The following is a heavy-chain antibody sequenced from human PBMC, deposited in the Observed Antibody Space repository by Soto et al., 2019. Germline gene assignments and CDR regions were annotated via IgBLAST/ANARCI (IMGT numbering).Heavy chain of an antibody. CDR1: GYTFTSYD. J-gene: IGHJ6*02. V-gene: IGHV1-8*01. D-gene: IGHD2-15*01. Sequence: QVQLVQSGAEVKKPGASVKVSCKASGYTFTSYDINGVRHATGQRLEWMGWMNPNSGNTGYAQKFQGRVTMTRNTSISTAYMELSSLRSEETAVYYCARGAGYCSGGSCYYYYGMDVWGQGTTVTVSS. CDR3: ARGAGYCSGGSCYYYYGMDV. CDR2: MNPNSGNT.